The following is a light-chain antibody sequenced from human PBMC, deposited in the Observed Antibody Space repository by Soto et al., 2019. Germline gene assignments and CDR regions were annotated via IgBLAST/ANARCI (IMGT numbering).Light chain of an antibody. CDR1: QSVSTN. V-gene: IGKV3-15*01. J-gene: IGKJ1*01. CDR3: QQYNNWPRT. Sequence: ETVMTQSPATLCVSPGERATLACRASQSVSTNLAWYQQTVGQAPRLLIYGASSRATGIPARFSGGGSGTECTLPISRLQSEDVEVDYCQQYNNWPRTFGQGTKVDIK. CDR2: GAS.